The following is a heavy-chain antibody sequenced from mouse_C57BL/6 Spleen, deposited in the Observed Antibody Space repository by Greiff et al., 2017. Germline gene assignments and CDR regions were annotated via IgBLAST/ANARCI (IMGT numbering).Heavy chain of an antibody. V-gene: IGHV5-15*01. CDR1: GFTFSDYG. Sequence: EVQLVESGGGLVQPGGSLKLSCAASGFTFSDYGMAWVRQAPRKGPEGVAFISNLAYSIYYADTVTGRFTISRENAKKTLYLEMSSLRCEDTAMYYCARRGTTAHSFYSCGQGATLTVSS. CDR3: ARRGTTAHSFYS. D-gene: IGHD1-2*01. J-gene: IGHJ2*01. CDR2: ISNLAYSI.